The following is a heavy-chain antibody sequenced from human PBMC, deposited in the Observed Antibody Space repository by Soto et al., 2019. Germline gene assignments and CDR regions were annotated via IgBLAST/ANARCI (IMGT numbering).Heavy chain of an antibody. CDR2: IYYRGTT. D-gene: IGHD1-26*01. Sequence: SETLSLTCTVSGGSISSSSYYWVRPRQPPGKGLEWIGSIYYRGTTYYTPSLKRRVTISVDTSKNQFSLKLRSVAAADTAVYYCARQSPDYLGSVGWFDPWGQGTLVTVSS. CDR1: GGSISSSSYY. V-gene: IGHV4-39*01. J-gene: IGHJ5*02. CDR3: ARQSPDYLGSVGWFDP.